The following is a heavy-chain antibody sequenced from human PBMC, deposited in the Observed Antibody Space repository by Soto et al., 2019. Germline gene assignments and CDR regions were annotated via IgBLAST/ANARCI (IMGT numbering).Heavy chain of an antibody. Sequence: PRHSCAASAFIFGSLGMHWVRQAPGKGMEWVGVISYDGKKVFYGESVKGRFTISRDNSKNTLSLQMNSLRADDTGVYYCATRDLQYAYGNFFDFWGQGTLVPVSS. CDR3: ATRDLQYAYGNFFDF. CDR1: AFIFGSLG. D-gene: IGHD4-17*01. V-gene: IGHV3-30*03. CDR2: ISYDGKKV. J-gene: IGHJ4*02.